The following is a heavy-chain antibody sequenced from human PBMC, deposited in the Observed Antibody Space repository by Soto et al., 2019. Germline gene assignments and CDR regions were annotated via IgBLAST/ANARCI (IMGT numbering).Heavy chain of an antibody. J-gene: IGHJ4*02. CDR1: GFTFSSYG. CDR3: AKDEWRGSSGLDY. V-gene: IGHV3-30*18. Sequence: QVQLVESGGGVVQPGRSLRLSCAASGFTFSSYGMHWVRQAPGKGLEWVAVISYDGSNKYYADSVKGRFTISRDNSKNSLYLQMNSLRDEDTAVYYCAKDEWRGSSGLDYWGQGTLVTVSS. CDR2: ISYDGSNK. D-gene: IGHD6-6*01.